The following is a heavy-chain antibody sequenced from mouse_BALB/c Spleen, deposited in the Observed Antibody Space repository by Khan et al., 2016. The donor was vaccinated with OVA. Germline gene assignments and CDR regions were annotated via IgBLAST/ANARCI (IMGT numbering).Heavy chain of an antibody. Sequence: QMQLEESGPGLVAPSQSLSITCTVSGFSLSRYSVHWVRQPPGKGLEWLGMIWSGGSTDCNSALKSRLSISEDNSKSQVFLKMNSLQTDDTAMYYCARNRDGGSYWYFDVWGAGTTVTVSS. CDR2: IWSGGST. CDR1: GFSLSRYS. V-gene: IGHV2-6-4*01. D-gene: IGHD3-3*01. J-gene: IGHJ1*01. CDR3: ARNRDGGSYWYFDV.